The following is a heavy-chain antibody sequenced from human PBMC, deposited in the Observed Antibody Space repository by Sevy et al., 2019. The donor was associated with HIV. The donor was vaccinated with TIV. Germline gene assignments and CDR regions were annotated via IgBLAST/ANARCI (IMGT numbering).Heavy chain of an antibody. D-gene: IGHD4-4*01. Sequence: LETLSLTCAVSGGSISSSNWWSWVRQPPGKGLEWIGEIYHSGSTNYNPSLKSRVTISVDKSKNQFSLKLSSVTAADTAVYYCASLDYSNFARGYYYGMDVWGQGTTVTVSS. J-gene: IGHJ6*02. V-gene: IGHV4-4*02. CDR2: IYHSGST. CDR1: GGSISSSNW. CDR3: ASLDYSNFARGYYYGMDV.